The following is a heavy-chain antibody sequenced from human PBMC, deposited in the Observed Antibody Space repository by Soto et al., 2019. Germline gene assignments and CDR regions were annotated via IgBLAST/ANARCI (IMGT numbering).Heavy chain of an antibody. J-gene: IGHJ6*02. CDR1: GFTFSSYA. Sequence: QPGGSLRLSCAASGFTFSSYAMHWVRQDPGKGLEWVAVISYDGSNKYYADSVKGRFTISRDNSKNTLYLQMNSLRAEDTAVYYCARAFGYYGSGSYYKQRKGSRYYYGMDVWGQGTTVTVSS. V-gene: IGHV3-30-3*01. D-gene: IGHD3-10*01. CDR3: ARAFGYYGSGSYYKQRKGSRYYYGMDV. CDR2: ISYDGSNK.